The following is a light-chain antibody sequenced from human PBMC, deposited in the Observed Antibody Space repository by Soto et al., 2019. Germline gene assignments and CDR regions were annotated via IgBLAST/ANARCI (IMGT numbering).Light chain of an antibody. Sequence: QSDLTQPASVSGSHGQSITITCTGTSSDVGGYNYVSWYQQHPGKAPNLMIYDVSNRPSGVSNRFSGSKSGNTASLTISGLQAEDEADYYCSSYTGSSTLLYVFGTGTKVTVL. CDR1: SSDVGGYNY. J-gene: IGLJ1*01. CDR3: SSYTGSSTLLYV. V-gene: IGLV2-14*01. CDR2: DVS.